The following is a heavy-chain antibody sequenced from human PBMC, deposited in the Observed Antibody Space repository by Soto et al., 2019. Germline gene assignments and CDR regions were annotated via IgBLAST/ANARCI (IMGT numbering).Heavy chain of an antibody. Sequence: SGPTLVNPTQPLTLTCTFSGFSLNTRGVGVGWIRQPPGKALEWLAVIYWDDDRRYSPSLNSRLTITKDTSRNQVVLTMTNMDPVDTATYYCAHIMITYGGVIGLDAFDNWGQGTMVTV. D-gene: IGHD3-16*02. CDR3: AHIMITYGGVIGLDAFDN. CDR2: IYWDDDR. CDR1: GFSLNTRGVG. J-gene: IGHJ3*02. V-gene: IGHV2-5*02.